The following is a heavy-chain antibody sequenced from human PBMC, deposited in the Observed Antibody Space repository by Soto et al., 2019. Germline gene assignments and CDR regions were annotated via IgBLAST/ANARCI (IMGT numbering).Heavy chain of an antibody. CDR1: GGSISSYY. V-gene: IGHV4-59*01. Sequence: PSETLSLTCTVSGGSISSYYWSWIRQPPGKGLEWIGYIYYSGSTNYNPSLKSRVTISVDTSKNQFSLKLSSVTAADTAVYYCAREIGYGYDYGDYLLDYWGQGTLVTVSS. J-gene: IGHJ4*02. CDR3: AREIGYGYDYGDYLLDY. CDR2: IYYSGST. D-gene: IGHD4-17*01.